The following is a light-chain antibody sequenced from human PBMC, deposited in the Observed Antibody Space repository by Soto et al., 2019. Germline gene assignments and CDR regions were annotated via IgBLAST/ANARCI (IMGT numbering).Light chain of an antibody. V-gene: IGKV3-15*01. CDR1: QSVNSN. J-gene: IGKJ5*01. CDR3: QQYNNWHPIT. CDR2: GAS. Sequence: EIVMTQSPATLSVSPGERVSLSCRASQSVNSNLAWYQQKPGQAPRLLIYGASTRATGIPARFSGSGSGTEFTLTISSLKSEDFAVYFCQQYNNWHPITFGQGTRLEIK.